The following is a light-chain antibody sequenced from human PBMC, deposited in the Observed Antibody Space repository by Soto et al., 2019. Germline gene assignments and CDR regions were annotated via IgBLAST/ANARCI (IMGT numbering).Light chain of an antibody. CDR3: AAWDDSLNGRV. CDR2: SNN. Sequence: QSVLTQPTSASGTPGQRVTISCAGSSSKIGSNTVNWYQQLPGTAPKLLIYSNNQRPSGVPDRFSGSKSGTSASLAISGLQSEDEADYYCAAWDDSLNGRVFGGGIKLPLL. J-gene: IGLJ3*02. CDR1: SSKIGSNT. V-gene: IGLV1-44*01.